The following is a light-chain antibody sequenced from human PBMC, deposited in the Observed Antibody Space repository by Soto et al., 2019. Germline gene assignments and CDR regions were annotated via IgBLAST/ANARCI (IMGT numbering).Light chain of an antibody. CDR2: DAS. CDR1: QSISQS. Sequence: EVVLTPSPGTLSLAPGDRATLSCRASQSISQSLAWYQQRPGQSPRLLIYDASRRATGIPDRFSGSGSGTEFSLTISRLEPEDFVAYYCQQYGSSPPVTFGQGTKGEIK. CDR3: QQYGSSPPVT. V-gene: IGKV3-20*01. J-gene: IGKJ1*01.